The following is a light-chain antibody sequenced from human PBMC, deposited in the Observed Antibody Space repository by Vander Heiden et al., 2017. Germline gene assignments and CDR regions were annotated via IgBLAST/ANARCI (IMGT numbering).Light chain of an antibody. CDR1: SLRSYY. Sequence: SSELTPDPAVSVALRQTVRTTCQGDSLRSYYASGYQQKPGQAPLLVFYGKNNRPSGLPDRFSGSDSGNTASLTIAGAQAEDEADYYCNSRDSSGDVIFGGGTKLTVL. J-gene: IGLJ2*01. V-gene: IGLV3-19*01. CDR3: NSRDSSGDVI. CDR2: GKN.